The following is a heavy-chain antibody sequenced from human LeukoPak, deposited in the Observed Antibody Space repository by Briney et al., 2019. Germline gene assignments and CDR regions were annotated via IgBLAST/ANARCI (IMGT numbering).Heavy chain of an antibody. D-gene: IGHD2-2*01. CDR3: ARGCTSTSCYDY. Sequence: GGSLRLSCTASGFTFSRYWMGWVRQAPGKGLEWVANRNEDGNKKYYVDSVKGGVTISRDNTKKSLYLQMNSLRPEDTAVYYCARGCTSTSCYDYWGQGTLVTVSS. J-gene: IGHJ4*02. CDR1: GFTFSRYW. V-gene: IGHV3-7*01. CDR2: RNEDGNKK.